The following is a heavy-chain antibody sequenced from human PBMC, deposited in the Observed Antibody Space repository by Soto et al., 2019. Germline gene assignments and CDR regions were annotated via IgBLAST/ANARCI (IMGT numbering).Heavy chain of an antibody. J-gene: IGHJ6*03. CDR3: ARVASYDFWSGYRFFDNYYYMDV. Sequence: ASVKVSCKASGYTFTSYDINWVRQATGQGLEWMGWMNPNSGNTGYAQKFQGRVTMTRNTSISTAYMELSSLRSEDTAVYYCARVASYDFWSGYRFFDNYYYMDVWGKGTTVTVSS. V-gene: IGHV1-8*01. CDR2: MNPNSGNT. D-gene: IGHD3-3*01. CDR1: GYTFTSYD.